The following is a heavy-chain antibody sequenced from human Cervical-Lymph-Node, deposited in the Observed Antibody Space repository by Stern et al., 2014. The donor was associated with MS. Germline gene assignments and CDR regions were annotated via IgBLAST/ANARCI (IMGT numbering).Heavy chain of an antibody. CDR2: INPSGSDK. CDR1: GYTFTNYY. D-gene: IGHD2-2*01. V-gene: IGHV1-46*01. CDR3: ARDYIVVVQAANDPRNYYYYGMDV. J-gene: IGHJ6*02. Sequence: QVQLVQSGAEVTKPGASVKVSCKASGYTFTNYYMHWVRQAPGQGLEWMGIINPSGSDKTYAQKFQGRVTMTRDTSTSTVYMELSSLRSEDTAVYYCARDYIVVVQAANDPRNYYYYGMDVWGQGTTVTVSS.